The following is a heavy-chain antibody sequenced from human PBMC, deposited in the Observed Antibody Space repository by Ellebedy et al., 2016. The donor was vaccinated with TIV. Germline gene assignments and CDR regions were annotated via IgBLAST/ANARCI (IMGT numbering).Heavy chain of an antibody. CDR3: ARARGQYRYGSGSYFTD. CDR2: ILSSGTT. D-gene: IGHD3-10*01. CDR1: GWSPSRYF. J-gene: IGHJ4*02. Sequence: MPSETLSLTCAVYGWSPSRYFWSWIRQAPGRGPDWSGEILSSGTTNYNPSLKTRVTMLVGTSKTQFSLRLTYVTASDTAVYYCARARGQYRYGSGSYFTDWGQGEMVTVSS. V-gene: IGHV4-34*12.